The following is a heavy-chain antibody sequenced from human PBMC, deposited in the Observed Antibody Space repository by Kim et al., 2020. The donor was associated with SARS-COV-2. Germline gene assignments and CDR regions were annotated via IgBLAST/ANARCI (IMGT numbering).Heavy chain of an antibody. D-gene: IGHD3-16*01. V-gene: IGHV3-21*01. CDR2: I. Sequence: IYYADSVKGRFTISRDNAESSLYLQMISLRVEDTAVYYCARGGGRYESDYWGQGTLVTISS. J-gene: IGHJ4*02. CDR3: ARGGGRYESDY.